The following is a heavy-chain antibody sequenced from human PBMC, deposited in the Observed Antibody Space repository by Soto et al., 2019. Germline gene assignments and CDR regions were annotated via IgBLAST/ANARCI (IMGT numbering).Heavy chain of an antibody. CDR3: AKGGRQWLVTSDFNY. CDR2: VSHDGRNT. D-gene: IGHD6-19*01. CDR1: GFTFSDYA. J-gene: IGHJ4*02. V-gene: IGHV3-30*18. Sequence: VQLVESGGGVVQPGRSLRLSCAASGFTFSDYAMHWVRQAPGKGVEWVAVVSHDGRNTHYADSVKGRFTISRDSSQNTVSLEMTSLRAEDTAVYYCAKGGRQWLVTSDFNYWGQGALVTVSS.